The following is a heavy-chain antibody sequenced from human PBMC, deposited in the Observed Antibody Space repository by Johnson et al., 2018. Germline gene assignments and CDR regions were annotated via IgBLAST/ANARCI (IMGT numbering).Heavy chain of an antibody. CDR3: AKASVLLWFGESDLDAFDI. J-gene: IGHJ3*02. CDR1: GFTFSSYA. D-gene: IGHD3-10*01. CDR2: ISSDGSNK. Sequence: QVQLVESGGGVVQPGRSLRLSCAASGFTFSSYALHWVRQAPGKGLEWVAVISSDGSNKYYADSVKGRFTISRDNSKNTLYLHMNSLRAEDTAVYYCAKASVLLWFGESDLDAFDIWGQGTMVTVSS. V-gene: IGHV3-30*18.